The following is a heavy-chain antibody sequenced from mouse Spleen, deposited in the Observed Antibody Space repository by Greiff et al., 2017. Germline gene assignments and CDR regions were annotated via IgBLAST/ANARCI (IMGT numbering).Heavy chain of an antibody. D-gene: IGHD1-3*01. CDR2: ISYDGSN. CDR3: ARDNSYYFDY. CDR1: GYSITSGYY. J-gene: IGHJ2*01. V-gene: IGHV3-6*01. Sequence: VQLQQSGPGLVKPSQSLSLTCSVTGYSITSGYYWNWIRQFPGNKLEWMGYISYDGSNNYNPSLKNRISITRDTSKNQFFLKLNSVTTEDTATYYCARDNSYYFDYWGQGTTLTVSS.